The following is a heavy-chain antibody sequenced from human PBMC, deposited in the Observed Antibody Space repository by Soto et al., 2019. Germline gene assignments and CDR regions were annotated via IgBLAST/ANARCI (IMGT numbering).Heavy chain of an antibody. Sequence: QVQLQESGPGLVKPSQTLSLTCTVTGGSMTSGDQYWTWIRHRPGEGLEWVGYINHRGSLYYNPSLKSRVFMAVDTSKNQTSLNLRTVTAADTAVYCCASDLPQREGRNMHVWAQGTTVTVSS. D-gene: IGHD3-10*01. J-gene: IGHJ6*02. V-gene: IGHV4-31*03. CDR2: INHRGSL. CDR3: ASDLPQREGRNMHV. CDR1: GGSMTSGDQY.